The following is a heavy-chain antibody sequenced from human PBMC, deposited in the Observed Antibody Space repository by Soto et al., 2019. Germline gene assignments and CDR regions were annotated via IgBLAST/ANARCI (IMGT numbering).Heavy chain of an antibody. Sequence: GGSLRLSCVASGFIFSDYAMHWARQAPGKGLEWVALISPAGTNQYYADSAKGRFTISRDNSKNTLYLQMNSLRPEDTGLYYCARENSRISPRLFQHWGHGTLVTVSS. CDR2: ISPAGTNQ. CDR1: GFIFSDYA. J-gene: IGHJ1*01. V-gene: IGHV3-30-3*01. D-gene: IGHD6-6*01. CDR3: ARENSRISPRLFQH.